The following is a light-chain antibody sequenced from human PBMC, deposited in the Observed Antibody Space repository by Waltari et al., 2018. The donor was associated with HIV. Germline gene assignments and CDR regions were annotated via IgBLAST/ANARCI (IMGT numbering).Light chain of an antibody. CDR1: SSHIGSHY. CDR2: RNN. Sequence: QSVLNQPPSASGSPGQRVTIPCSGSSSHIGSHYVYWDQQLPGTAPKLLIYRNNQRPSGVPDRFSGSKSGTSASLAISGLRSEDEADYYCAAWDDSRYVFGTGTKVTVL. J-gene: IGLJ1*01. V-gene: IGLV1-47*01. CDR3: AAWDDSRYV.